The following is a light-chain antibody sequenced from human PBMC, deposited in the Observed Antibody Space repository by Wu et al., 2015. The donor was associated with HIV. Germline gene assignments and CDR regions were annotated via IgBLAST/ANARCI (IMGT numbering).Light chain of an antibody. V-gene: IGKV3-20*01. CDR3: QQYRSLPRT. J-gene: IGKJ1*01. CDR1: QSVSSNF. Sequence: EIVLTQSPGTLSLSPGERGTLSCRVSQSVSSNFLAWYQQKPGQAPRLLIHGASSRATGIPDRFSGSGSGTDFTLTISRLEPEDFAVYYCQQYRSLPRTFGQGTKVEIK. CDR2: GAS.